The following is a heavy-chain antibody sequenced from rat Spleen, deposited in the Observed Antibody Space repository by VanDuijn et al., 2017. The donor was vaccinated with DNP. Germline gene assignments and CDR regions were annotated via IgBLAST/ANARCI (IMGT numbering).Heavy chain of an antibody. CDR3: ITVDYGIF. V-gene: IGHV5-20*01. D-gene: IGHD1-11*01. CDR2: MSYDGSNT. J-gene: IGHJ1*01. CDR1: GFTFSDFY. Sequence: EVQLVESGGGLVQPGRSLKLSCAASGFTFSDFYMAWVSQAPTKVLDWVASMSYDGSNTYYRDSVKGRFTIYRDNAKSPLYLQMDSLRSEDTGTYDCITVDYGIFWGPGTMVTVSS.